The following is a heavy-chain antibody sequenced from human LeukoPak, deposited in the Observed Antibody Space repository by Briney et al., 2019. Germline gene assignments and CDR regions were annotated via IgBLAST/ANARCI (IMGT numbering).Heavy chain of an antibody. CDR1: GHSISSGYY. D-gene: IGHD1-1*01. V-gene: IGHV4-38-2*02. CDR2: IYHSGST. CDR3: ASGVGRDSAWNVPFDS. Sequence: PSETLSLTCTVSGHSISSGYYWGWIRQPPGKGLEWIGSIYHSGSTYSNPSLKSRVTISVDTSTKQFSLRLSSVTAADTAVYYCASGVGRDSAWNVPFDSWGQGALVTVSS. J-gene: IGHJ4*02.